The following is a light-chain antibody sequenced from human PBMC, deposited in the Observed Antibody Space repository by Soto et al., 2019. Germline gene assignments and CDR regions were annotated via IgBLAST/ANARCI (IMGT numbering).Light chain of an antibody. V-gene: IGKV2-28*01. J-gene: IGKJ1*01. CDR2: LGS. CDR3: MQAVYTRT. Sequence: EIVLTQSPLSLPVTPGEPASISCRSSQNLLHSNGYNYLNWYLQKPGQSPQLLIYLGSNRASGVPDRFSGSGSGTDFTLRISRVEAEDVGVYYCMQAVYTRTFGPGTKVDIK. CDR1: QNLLHSNGYNY.